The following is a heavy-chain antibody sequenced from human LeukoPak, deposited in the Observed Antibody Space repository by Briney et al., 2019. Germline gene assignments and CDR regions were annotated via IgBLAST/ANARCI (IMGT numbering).Heavy chain of an antibody. D-gene: IGHD3-22*01. Sequence: GGSLRLSCAASGFTFSSYSMNWVRQAPGKGLEWVSSISSSSSYIYYADSVKGRFTISRDNAKNSLYLQMNSLRAEDTAVYYCARGTGGYYDSSGYYYDYYYYYMDVWGKGTTVTVSS. CDR1: GFTFSSYS. J-gene: IGHJ6*03. V-gene: IGHV3-21*01. CDR3: ARGTGGYYDSSGYYYDYYYYYMDV. CDR2: ISSSSSYI.